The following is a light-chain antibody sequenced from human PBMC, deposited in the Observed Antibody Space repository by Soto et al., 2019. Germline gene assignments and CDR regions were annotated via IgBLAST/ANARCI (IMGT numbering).Light chain of an antibody. CDR2: WAS. V-gene: IGKV4-1*01. CDR1: QSVFYSSNNKNY. J-gene: IGKJ4*01. Sequence: DIVMTQSPDSLAVSLGERATINCKSSQSVFYSSNNKNYLAWYQQKPGQPPKLLIYWASTRESGVPDRFSCSGSGTDFTLTISSLQAEDVAVYNCQQDYSTLPLTFGGGTKVEIK. CDR3: QQDYSTLPLT.